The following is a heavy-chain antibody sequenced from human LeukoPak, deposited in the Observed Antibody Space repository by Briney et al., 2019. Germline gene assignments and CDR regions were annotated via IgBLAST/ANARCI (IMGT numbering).Heavy chain of an antibody. V-gene: IGHV3-48*01. Sequence: GGSLRLSCAASGFTFSSYSMNWVRQAPGKGLEWVSYISSSSSTIYYADSVKGRFTISRDNAKNSLYLQMNSLRAEDTAVYYCARATSDFVVVPAAYNWFDPWGQETLVTVSS. CDR1: GFTFSSYS. CDR2: ISSSSSTI. J-gene: IGHJ5*02. CDR3: ARATSDFVVVPAAYNWFDP. D-gene: IGHD2-2*01.